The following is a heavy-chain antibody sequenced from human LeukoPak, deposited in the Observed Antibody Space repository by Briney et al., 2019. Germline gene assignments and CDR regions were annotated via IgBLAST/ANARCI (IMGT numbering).Heavy chain of an antibody. CDR2: IKQSERT. CDR1: GVSLSGYY. J-gene: IGHJ4*02. CDR3: AREGLKNVHNPLGY. Sequence: SETLSLTCAVYGVSLSGYYWTWIRQPPGKGLEWIGEIKQSERTNYNPSLKSRITISIDTSKNQFSLKLTSVTAADTAVYYCAREGLKNVHNPLGYWGQGTLVTVPS. V-gene: IGHV4-34*01. D-gene: IGHD5-24*01.